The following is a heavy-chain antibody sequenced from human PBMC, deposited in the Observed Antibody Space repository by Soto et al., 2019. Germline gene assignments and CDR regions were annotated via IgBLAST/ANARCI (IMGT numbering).Heavy chain of an antibody. D-gene: IGHD2-2*01. CDR2: ISSSSSTI. Sequence: EVQLVESGGGLVQPGGSLRLSCAASGFTFSSYSMNWVRQAPGKGLEWVSYISSSSSTIYYADSVKGRFTISRDNAKNSLYLQMNSLSAEDTAVYYCARKPPHSGTSAPDYRGQGTLVNVSP. CDR1: GFTFSSYS. V-gene: IGHV3-48*01. J-gene: IGHJ4*02. CDR3: ARKPPHSGTSAPDY.